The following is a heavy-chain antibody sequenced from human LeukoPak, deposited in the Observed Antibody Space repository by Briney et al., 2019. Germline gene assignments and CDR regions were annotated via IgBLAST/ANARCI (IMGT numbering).Heavy chain of an antibody. CDR3: ARRSGSDAFDL. CDR2: INPDSGGT. Sequence: ASVKVSCKASGYTFTDYYMHWVRQAPGQGLEWMGGINPDSGGTNYAQKFQGRVTMTRDTSISTAYMELSSPRSDDTSVYYCARRSGSDAFDLWGQGTMVTVSS. V-gene: IGHV1-2*02. D-gene: IGHD3-3*01. J-gene: IGHJ3*01. CDR1: GYTFTDYY.